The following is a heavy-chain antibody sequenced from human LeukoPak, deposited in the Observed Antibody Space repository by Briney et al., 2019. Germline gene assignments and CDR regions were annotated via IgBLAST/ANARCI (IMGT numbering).Heavy chain of an antibody. D-gene: IGHD6-13*01. V-gene: IGHV3-21*01. Sequence: GGSLRLSCAASGFTFSSYSMNWVRQAPGKGLEWVSSISSSSSYIYYADSVKGRFTISRDNAKNSLYLQMSSLRAEDTAVYYCARDTSSYSSSWYEALGFGYYYMDVWGKGTTVTVSS. CDR2: ISSSSSYI. J-gene: IGHJ6*03. CDR1: GFTFSSYS. CDR3: ARDTSSYSSSWYEALGFGYYYMDV.